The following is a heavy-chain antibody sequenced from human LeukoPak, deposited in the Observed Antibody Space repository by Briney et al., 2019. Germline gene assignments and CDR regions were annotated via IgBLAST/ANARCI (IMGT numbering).Heavy chain of an antibody. Sequence: SETPSLTCTVSGGSISSYYWSWTRQPPGKGLEWIGYIYYSGSTNYNPSLKSRVTISVDTSKNQFSLKLSSVTAADTAVYYCARGHDYGDYGYWGQGTLVTVSS. CDR1: GGSISSYY. J-gene: IGHJ4*02. CDR2: IYYSGST. CDR3: ARGHDYGDYGY. V-gene: IGHV4-59*01. D-gene: IGHD4-17*01.